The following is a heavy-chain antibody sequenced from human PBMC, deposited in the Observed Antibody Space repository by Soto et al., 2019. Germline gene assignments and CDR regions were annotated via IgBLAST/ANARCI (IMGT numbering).Heavy chain of an antibody. Sequence: GHLCLTWAAAELTVSSYETVWARQAPGKGLEWISYISSSGNPTYYADPVKGRFTISRDNAKNSLYLQMNSLRAEDTAVYYCANLCSSMGCHYQDVWGQGTAVTVSS. CDR2: ISSSGNPT. J-gene: IGHJ6*02. V-gene: IGHV3-48*03. CDR1: ELTVSSYE. CDR3: ANLCSSMGCHYQDV. D-gene: IGHD2-2*01.